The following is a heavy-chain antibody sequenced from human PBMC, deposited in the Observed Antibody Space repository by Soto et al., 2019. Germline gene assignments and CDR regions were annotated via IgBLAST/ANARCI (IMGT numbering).Heavy chain of an antibody. Sequence: QVQLVQSGAEVKKPGSSVKVSCKASGGTFSSYAINWVRQAPGQGLEWMGGIIPIFGTADYEQKFQGRVTITADESTSTAYMELSSLRSEDTAVYYCASRITGSPNYYSGMDVWGQGTTVTVSS. CDR3: ASRITGSPNYYSGMDV. D-gene: IGHD1-20*01. V-gene: IGHV1-69*12. J-gene: IGHJ6*02. CDR1: GGTFSSYA. CDR2: IIPIFGTA.